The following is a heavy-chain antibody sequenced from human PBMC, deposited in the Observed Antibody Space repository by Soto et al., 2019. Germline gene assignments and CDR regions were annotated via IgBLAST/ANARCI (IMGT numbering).Heavy chain of an antibody. CDR2: ISYNGGST. D-gene: IGHD2-2*01. Sequence: EVQLVESGGGLVQPGGSLRLSCSASGFTFGNYAMHWARQAPGKGLEYVSAISYNGGSTYYADSVKGRFTISRDNSKNTLYLQMSSLRAEDTAVYYYVKAPLSTKTFDYWGQGTLVTVSS. CDR1: GFTFGNYA. CDR3: VKAPLSTKTFDY. V-gene: IGHV3-64D*06. J-gene: IGHJ4*02.